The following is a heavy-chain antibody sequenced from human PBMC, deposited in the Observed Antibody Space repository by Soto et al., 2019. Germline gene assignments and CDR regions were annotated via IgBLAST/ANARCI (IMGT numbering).Heavy chain of an antibody. CDR2: IIPLFGTA. CDR1: GGTFNNYS. Sequence: SVKVSFKASGGTFNNYSINWGRQAPGQGLEWMGGIIPLFGTANYAQRFQGRVTITADESTSTAYMELSSLRSEDTAIYYCARVLPYSGSSLRDGWFDPWGQGTLVTVSS. V-gene: IGHV1-69*13. D-gene: IGHD1-26*01. J-gene: IGHJ5*02. CDR3: ARVLPYSGSSLRDGWFDP.